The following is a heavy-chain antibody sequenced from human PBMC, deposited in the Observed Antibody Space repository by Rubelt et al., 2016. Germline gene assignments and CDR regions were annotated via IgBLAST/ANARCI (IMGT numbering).Heavy chain of an antibody. CDR3: ARERPWEPPDY. CDR2: INSGGSSI. Sequence: EVQLVESGGGLVQPGGSLRLSCAVYGFTFKNYWMYWVRQAPGKGLVWVSRINSGGSSIIYADSVKGRFTISRDNAKNTLYLQMNSLRAEDTAVYYGARERPWEPPDYWGQGTLVTVSS. V-gene: IGHV3-74*01. CDR1: GFTFKNYW. J-gene: IGHJ4*02. D-gene: IGHD1-26*01.